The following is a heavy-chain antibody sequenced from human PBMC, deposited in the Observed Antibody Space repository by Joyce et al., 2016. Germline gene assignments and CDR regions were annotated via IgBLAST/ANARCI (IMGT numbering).Heavy chain of an antibody. CDR1: GSTFSSSS. J-gene: IGHJ6*02. D-gene: IGHD3-16*01. CDR3: ARGGISYYYAMDV. CDR2: ISATSYYI. Sequence: QLVESGGGVGKAGGSLSISCEASGSTFSSSSMSWFSQAPGKWLEWVAAISATSYYIFHAETVRGRFTVTRDNAKKTLYLQMNSLRAEDSAVFYCARGGISYYYAMDVWGQGTTVTVSS. V-gene: IGHV3-21*01.